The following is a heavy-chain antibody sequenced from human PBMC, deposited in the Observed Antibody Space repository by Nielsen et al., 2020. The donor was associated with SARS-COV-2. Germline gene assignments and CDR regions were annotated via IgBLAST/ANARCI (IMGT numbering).Heavy chain of an antibody. J-gene: IGHJ4*02. CDR2: IKQDGSEK. CDR3: ARDEEGGIEPLSI. Sequence: GESLKISCAASGFTFSRYWMNWVRQAPGKGLEWVANIKQDGSEKYYVDSVMGRFTISRDNAKNSLYLQMNSLRAEDTAVYYCARDEEGGIEPLSIWGQGTLVTVSS. CDR1: GFTFSRYW. D-gene: IGHD1-26*01. V-gene: IGHV3-7*01.